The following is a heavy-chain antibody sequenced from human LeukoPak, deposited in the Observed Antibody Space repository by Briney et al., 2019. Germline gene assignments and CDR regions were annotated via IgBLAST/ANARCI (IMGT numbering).Heavy chain of an antibody. CDR1: GFTFSSYN. D-gene: IGHD1-26*01. CDR3: ARAALRGATENEYFQH. J-gene: IGHJ1*01. V-gene: IGHV3-30-3*01. Sequence: PGGSLRLSCAASGFTFSSYNLHWVRQAPGKGLEWVAVISYDGINKYYADSVKGRFTISRDNSKNTLYLRMNSLRTEDTAVYYCARAALRGATENEYFQHWGQGTLVTVSS. CDR2: ISYDGINK.